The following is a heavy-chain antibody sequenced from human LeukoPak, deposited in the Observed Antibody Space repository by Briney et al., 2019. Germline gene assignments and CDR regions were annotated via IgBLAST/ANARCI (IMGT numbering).Heavy chain of an antibody. Sequence: GGSLRLSCAASGLTFRTYAMSWVRQAPGRGLEWVSSISDSGGYTFYADSVKGRFTISRDNSKNTVYLQMNSLRAEDTAVYYCAKGGPSGATEHADYWGQGTLVTVSS. J-gene: IGHJ4*02. CDR3: AKGGPSGATEHADY. CDR1: GLTFRTYA. D-gene: IGHD1-26*01. V-gene: IGHV3-23*01. CDR2: ISDSGGYT.